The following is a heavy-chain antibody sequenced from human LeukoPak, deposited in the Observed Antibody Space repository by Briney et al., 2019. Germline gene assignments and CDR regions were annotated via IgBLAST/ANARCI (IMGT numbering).Heavy chain of an antibody. CDR3: ARGSGWYLY. V-gene: IGHV4-59*01. CDR1: GGSISGYF. CDR2: VHDSGTT. D-gene: IGHD6-19*01. Sequence: SETLSLTCTVSGGSISGYFWSWVRQPPGKGLEWIGYVHDSGTTDFNPSLKSRVTMSVDTSKNQFSLNLNSVTAADTAVYYCARGSGWYLYWGQGTWSPSPQ. J-gene: IGHJ4*02.